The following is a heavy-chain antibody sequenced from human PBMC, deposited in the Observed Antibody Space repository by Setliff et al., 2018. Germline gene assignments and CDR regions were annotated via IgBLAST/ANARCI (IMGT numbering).Heavy chain of an antibody. CDR1: GDSISSRRNY. D-gene: IGHD1-1*01. CDR2: IYTSWST. Sequence: PSETLSLTCTVSGDSISSRRNYWGWFRQPAGKELEWVGQIYTSWSTNYSPSLKSRVTISIDKSNNQFSLKLTSMTAADTAVYYCAKGGGRYHSDSWGQGILVTVSS. J-gene: IGHJ4*02. V-gene: IGHV4-61*09. CDR3: AKGGGRYHSDS.